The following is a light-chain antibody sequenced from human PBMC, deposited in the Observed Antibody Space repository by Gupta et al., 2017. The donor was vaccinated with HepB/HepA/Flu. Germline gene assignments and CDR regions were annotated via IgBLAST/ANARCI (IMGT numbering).Light chain of an antibody. CDR3: RQALESPST. Sequence: DIVMTQSPLSLPVTPGESASISCRSSQSLVKSNGYNYLDWYLQKPGQSPQLLIYLGSNRASGVPERFSGSGSGADFTLKISRVEADDVGVYYCRQALESPSTFGQGTKVEIK. V-gene: IGKV2-28*01. J-gene: IGKJ2*02. CDR2: LGS. CDR1: QSLVKSNGYNY.